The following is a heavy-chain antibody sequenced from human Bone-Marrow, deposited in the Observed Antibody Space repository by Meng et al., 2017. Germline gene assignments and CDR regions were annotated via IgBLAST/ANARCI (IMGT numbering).Heavy chain of an antibody. CDR1: GGSISSYY. J-gene: IGHJ4*02. CDR2: IYYSGST. CDR3: ARQDYYGSGSSIGPYFDY. D-gene: IGHD3-10*01. Sequence: SETLSLTCTVSGGSISSYYWSWIRQPPGKGLEWIGYIYYSGSTYYNPSLKSRVTISVDTSKNQFSLKLSSVTAADTAVYYCARQDYYGSGSSIGPYFDYWGQGTLVTVSS. V-gene: IGHV4-59*08.